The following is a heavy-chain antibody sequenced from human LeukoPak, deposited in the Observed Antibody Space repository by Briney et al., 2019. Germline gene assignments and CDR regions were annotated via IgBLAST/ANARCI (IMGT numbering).Heavy chain of an antibody. CDR1: GGSTSSSSYY. CDR3: ARAYSGYDPLLDY. V-gene: IGHV4-39*07. D-gene: IGHD5-12*01. Sequence: SETLSLTCTVSGGSTSSSSYYWGWIRQPPGKGLEWIGSIYYSGSTYYNPSLKSRVTISVDTSKNQFSLKLSSVTAADTAVYYCARAYSGYDPLLDYWGQGTLVTVSS. J-gene: IGHJ4*02. CDR2: IYYSGST.